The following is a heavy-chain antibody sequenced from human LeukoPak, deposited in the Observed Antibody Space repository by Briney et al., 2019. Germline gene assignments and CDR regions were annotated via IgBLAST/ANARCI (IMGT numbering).Heavy chain of an antibody. J-gene: IGHJ4*02. V-gene: IGHV3-9*01. D-gene: IGHD3-10*01. CDR1: GFTFDNYA. CDR3: AKYTAKAPRRDLDY. CDR2: ISWNSGTI. Sequence: AGRSLRLSCAASGFTFDNYAMNWVRQVPGKGLEWISLISWNSGTIGYADSVKGRFTISRDNSNNTVNLQMNSLRAEDTAVYYCAKYTAKAPRRDLDYWGQGTLVTVSP.